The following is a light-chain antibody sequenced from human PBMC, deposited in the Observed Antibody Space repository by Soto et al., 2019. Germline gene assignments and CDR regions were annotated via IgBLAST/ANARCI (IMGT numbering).Light chain of an antibody. J-gene: IGLJ1*01. V-gene: IGLV2-14*01. CDR1: SSDVGGYTY. Sequence: QSVLAQPASVSGSPGQSITISCTGTSSDVGGYTYVSWYQQHPGKAPKLMIYEVSNRPSGVSNRFSGSKSGNTASLTISGLQAEDAADYYCSSYASSRAIVLGLGTKVTVL. CDR2: EVS. CDR3: SSYASSRAIV.